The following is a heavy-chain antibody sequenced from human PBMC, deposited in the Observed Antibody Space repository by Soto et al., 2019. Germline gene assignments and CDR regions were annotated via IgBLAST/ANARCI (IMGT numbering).Heavy chain of an antibody. V-gene: IGHV4-31*03. D-gene: IGHD2-15*01. CDR1: GGSISSGGYY. CDR2: ISYSGST. CDR3: ARFRLYCSGGSCYDFDS. Sequence: VQLQESGPGLVKPSQTLSLTCTVSGGSISSGGYYWSWIRQHPGKGLEWIGYISYSGSTYYNPSLRSRVTISLDTSKNQFSLKLSSVTAADTAVYYCARFRLYCSGGSCYDFDSWGQGTLVTVSS. J-gene: IGHJ4*02.